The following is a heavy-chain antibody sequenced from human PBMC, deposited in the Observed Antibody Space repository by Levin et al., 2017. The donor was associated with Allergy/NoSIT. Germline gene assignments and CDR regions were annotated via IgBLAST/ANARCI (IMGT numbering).Heavy chain of an antibody. CDR1: GFTFSTYS. V-gene: IGHV3-21*01. CDR2: ISSRSSYI. Sequence: ETLSLTCAASGFTFSTYSMNWVRQAPGKGLEWVSSISSRSSYIYYADSVKGRFTISRDNAKNSLYLQMNSLRAEDTAVYYCAQGAVVPAPDTDESYYYYYGMDVWGQGTTVTVSS. J-gene: IGHJ6*02. D-gene: IGHD2-2*01. CDR3: AQGAVVPAPDTDESYYYYYGMDV.